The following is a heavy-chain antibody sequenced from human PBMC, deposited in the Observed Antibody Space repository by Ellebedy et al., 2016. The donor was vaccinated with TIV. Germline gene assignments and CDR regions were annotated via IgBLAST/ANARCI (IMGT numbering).Heavy chain of an antibody. J-gene: IGHJ4*02. V-gene: IGHV4-59*08. CDR3: ARRVALASTGTFDY. CDR2: IYYGGST. D-gene: IGHD6-19*01. Sequence: MPSETLSLTCTVSGGSIRSYYWSWIRQPPGKGLEWIGHIYYGGSTNYNPSLQSRATISVDTSKYQFSLRLTSVTAADTAVYYCARRVALASTGTFDYWGQGTLVTVSS. CDR1: GGSIRSYY.